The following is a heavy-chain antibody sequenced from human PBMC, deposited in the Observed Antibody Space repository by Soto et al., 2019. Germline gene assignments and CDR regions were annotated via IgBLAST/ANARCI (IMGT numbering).Heavy chain of an antibody. J-gene: IGHJ4*01. Sequence: PSETLSLTCTVSGDSIRNYYWSWIRQPPGKGLEYIGYIFYSGSTNYNPSLKSRVAISVDTSRNQFALKLRSVTAADTATYYCAILKRGYSYGSIFDFWGRGTLVTVCS. V-gene: IGHV4-59*01. CDR2: IFYSGST. CDR1: GDSIRNYY. D-gene: IGHD5-18*01. CDR3: AILKRGYSYGSIFDF.